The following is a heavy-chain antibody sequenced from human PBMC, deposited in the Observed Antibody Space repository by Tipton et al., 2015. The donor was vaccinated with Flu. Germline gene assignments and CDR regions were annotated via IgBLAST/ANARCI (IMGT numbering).Heavy chain of an antibody. CDR3: AKEGVGVADDWLDP. CDR2: INAGGATT. CDR1: GFTFSSYA. V-gene: IGHV3-23*01. Sequence: SLRLSCAASGFTFSSYAMSWVRQAPRKGLEWVSGINAGGATTYYADSVKGRFTVSRDDSKNTVYLQMNSLRVEDTALYYCAKEGVGVADDWLDPWGQGTLVTVSS. D-gene: IGHD6-19*01. J-gene: IGHJ5*02.